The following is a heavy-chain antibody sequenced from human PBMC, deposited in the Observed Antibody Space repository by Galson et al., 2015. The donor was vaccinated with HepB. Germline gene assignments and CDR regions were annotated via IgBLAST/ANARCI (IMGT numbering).Heavy chain of an antibody. Sequence: SLRLSCAASGFTFDDYAMHWVRHAPGKGLEWVSGISWSSGGIGYADSVKGRFTISRDNAKNSLYLQMNSLRAEDTALYYCAKDLYDSSGYYYDYWGQGTLVTVSS. D-gene: IGHD3-22*01. J-gene: IGHJ4*02. CDR3: AKDLYDSSGYYYDY. V-gene: IGHV3-9*01. CDR2: ISWSSGGI. CDR1: GFTFDDYA.